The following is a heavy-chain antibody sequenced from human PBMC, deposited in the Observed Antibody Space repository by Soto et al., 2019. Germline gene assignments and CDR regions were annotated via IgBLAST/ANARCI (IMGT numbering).Heavy chain of an antibody. Sequence: VQLVESGGGVVQPGRSLRLSCAASGFTFSSYAMHWVRQAPGKGLEWVAVISYDGSNKYYADSVKGRFTISRDNSKNTRYLQMNSMRAEDTAVYYCARAATYYDDSSGYYDYWGQGTLVTVSS. CDR3: ARAATYYDDSSGYYDY. J-gene: IGHJ4*02. CDR1: GFTFSSYA. CDR2: ISYDGSNK. V-gene: IGHV3-30-3*01. D-gene: IGHD3-22*01.